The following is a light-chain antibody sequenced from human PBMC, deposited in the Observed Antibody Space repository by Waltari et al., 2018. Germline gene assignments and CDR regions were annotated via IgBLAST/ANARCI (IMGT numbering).Light chain of an antibody. CDR3: QAWDRGTVI. CDR2: RDS. Sequence: YELTQPPSVSVSPGQTANISCSGYKLVDKNVCWYQQRAGQSPVLVIYRDSKRPSGIPEVFSASNSGNTATLTISGTQEMDESHYYCQAWDRGTVIFGGGTKLTVL. J-gene: IGLJ2*01. V-gene: IGLV3-1*01. CDR1: KLVDKN.